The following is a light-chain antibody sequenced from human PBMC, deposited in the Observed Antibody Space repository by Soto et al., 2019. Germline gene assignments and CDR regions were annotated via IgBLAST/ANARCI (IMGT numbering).Light chain of an antibody. CDR1: SSDVGSYNL. Sequence: QSALTQPASVSGSPGQSITISCTGTSSDVGSYNLVSWYQQHPGKAPKLMIYEVTKRPSGVSNRFSGSKSGNTASLTISGLQAEDEADYYCCSYAGSNWVFGGWTKLTVL. V-gene: IGLV2-23*02. CDR2: EVT. J-gene: IGLJ3*02. CDR3: CSYAGSNWV.